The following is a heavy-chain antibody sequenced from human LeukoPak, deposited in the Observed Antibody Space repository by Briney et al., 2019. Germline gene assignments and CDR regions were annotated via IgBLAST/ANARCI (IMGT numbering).Heavy chain of an antibody. Sequence: GGSLRLSCAASGFTFNSHSMTWVRQPPGKGLEWVANIKQDGSEKYYVDSVKGRFTISRDNAKNSLYLQMNSLRAEDTAVYYCARDRVFWNGYLRDYHYYIDVWGKGTTVTVSS. D-gene: IGHD3-3*01. CDR2: IKQDGSEK. CDR1: GFTFNSHS. J-gene: IGHJ6*03. CDR3: ARDRVFWNGYLRDYHYYIDV. V-gene: IGHV3-7*01.